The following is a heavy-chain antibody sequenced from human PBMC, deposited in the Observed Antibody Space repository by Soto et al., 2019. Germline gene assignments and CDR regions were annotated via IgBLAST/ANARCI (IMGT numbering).Heavy chain of an antibody. CDR2: IYYSGST. Sequence: SETLSLTCTVSGGSISSYYWSWIRQPPGKGLEWIGYIYYSGSTNYNPSLKSRVTISVDTSKNQFSLKLSSVTAADTAVYYCARHLFHYYDILTGYFTSGGTDAFDIWGQGTMVTVSS. J-gene: IGHJ3*02. V-gene: IGHV4-59*08. D-gene: IGHD3-9*01. CDR3: ARHLFHYYDILTGYFTSGGTDAFDI. CDR1: GGSISSYY.